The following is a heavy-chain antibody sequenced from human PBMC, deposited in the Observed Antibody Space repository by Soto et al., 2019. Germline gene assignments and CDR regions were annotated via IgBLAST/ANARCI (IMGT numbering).Heavy chain of an antibody. CDR1: GYTFTSYY. D-gene: IGHD3-10*01. V-gene: IGHV1-46*01. CDR2: INPSSGST. J-gene: IGHJ4*02. Sequence: ASVKVSCKASGYTFTSYYMHWVRQAPGQGLEWMGIINPSSGSTGYAQKFQGRVTMTRNTSISTAYMELSSLRSEDTAVYYCARGLVNFRTMVRGNVFDYWGQGTLVTVSS. CDR3: ARGLVNFRTMVRGNVFDY.